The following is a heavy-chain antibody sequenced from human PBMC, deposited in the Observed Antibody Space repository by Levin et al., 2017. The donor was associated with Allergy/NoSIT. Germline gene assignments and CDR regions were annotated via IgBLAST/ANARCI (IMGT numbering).Heavy chain of an antibody. CDR2: ISFSGDNA. Sequence: PGGSLRLSCAASGFTFSSYAMNWVRQAPGKGLEWVSLISFSGDNAYYADSVKGRFTISRDNSKNTLHLQMNTLRAEDTAVYFCAKRVAPDSGPSGGGMDVWGQGTTVTVSS. CDR1: GFTFSSYA. CDR3: AKRVAPDSGPSGGGMDV. D-gene: IGHD5-12*01. J-gene: IGHJ6*02. V-gene: IGHV3-23*01.